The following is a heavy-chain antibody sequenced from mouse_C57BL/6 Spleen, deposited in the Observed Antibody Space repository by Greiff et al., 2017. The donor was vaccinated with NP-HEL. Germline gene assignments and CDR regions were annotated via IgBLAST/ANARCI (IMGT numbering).Heavy chain of an antibody. Sequence: EVKVVESGGGLVQPGGSLKLSCAASGFTFSDYGMAWVRQAPRKGPEWVAFISNLAYSIYYADTVTGRFTISRENAKNTLYLEMSSLRSEDTAMYYCARQGLGYAMDYCGQGTSVTVSS. J-gene: IGHJ4*01. CDR1: GFTFSDYG. CDR2: ISNLAYSI. V-gene: IGHV5-15*01. CDR3: ARQGLGYAMDY. D-gene: IGHD2-4*01.